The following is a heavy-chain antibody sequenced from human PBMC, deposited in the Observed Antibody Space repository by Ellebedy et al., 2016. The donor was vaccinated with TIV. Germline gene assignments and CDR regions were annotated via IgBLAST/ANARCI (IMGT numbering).Heavy chain of an antibody. CDR2: ISTHSGNT. D-gene: IGHD3-16*01. CDR3: ATLGDGTRASWFDP. J-gene: IGHJ5*02. Sequence: AASVKVSCKASGYTFTSNGISWVRQAPGQGLEWMGWISTHSGNTNYAQKVQGRVTMTTDTSTSTAYMELRSLRSDDTAVYYCATLGDGTRASWFDPWGQGTLVTVSS. V-gene: IGHV1-18*01. CDR1: GYTFTSNG.